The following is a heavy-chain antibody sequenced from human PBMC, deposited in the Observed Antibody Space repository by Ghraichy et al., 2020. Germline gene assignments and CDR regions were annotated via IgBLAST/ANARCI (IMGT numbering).Heavy chain of an antibody. D-gene: IGHD2-2*01. CDR2: IYYSGNI. Sequence: SETLSLTCTVSGASISSYYWSWIRQPPGKGLECIGYIYYSGNINYNLSFKNRVTISVDTSKNQFSLKLNSVTAADTAVYYCARLGGVIVPGDALDIWGQGTMVTVSS. CDR3: ARLGGVIVPGDALDI. CDR1: GASISSYY. J-gene: IGHJ3*02. V-gene: IGHV4-59*08.